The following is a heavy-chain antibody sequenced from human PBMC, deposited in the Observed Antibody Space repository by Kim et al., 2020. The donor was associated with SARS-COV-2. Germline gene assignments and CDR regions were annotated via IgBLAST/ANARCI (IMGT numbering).Heavy chain of an antibody. D-gene: IGHD3-10*02. J-gene: IGHJ3*02. CDR3: AKDRWPTIFDAFDI. Sequence: YADSVKCRFTISRDNAKNSLYLQMNSLRPEDTALYYCAKDRWPTIFDAFDIWGQGTMVTVSS. V-gene: IGHV3-9*01.